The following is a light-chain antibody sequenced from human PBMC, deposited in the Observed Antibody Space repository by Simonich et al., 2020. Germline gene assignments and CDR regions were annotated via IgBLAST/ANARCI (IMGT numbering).Light chain of an antibody. J-gene: IGLJ3*02. CDR1: SSNIGSNT. CDR2: SDN. V-gene: IGLV1-44*01. CDR3: AAWDDSLNGWV. Sequence: QSVLTQPPSASGTPGQRVTISCSGSSSNIGSNTVNWYQQLPGTAPKLLIYSDNQRASCGPDRFSGSKSGTSASLAISGLQSEDEADYYCAAWDDSLNGWVFGGGTKLTVL.